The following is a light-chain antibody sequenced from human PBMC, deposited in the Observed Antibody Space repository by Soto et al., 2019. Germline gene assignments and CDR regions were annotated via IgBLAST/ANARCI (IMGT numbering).Light chain of an antibody. V-gene: IGLV2-14*03. Sequence: QSVLTQPASVSGSPGESITISCTGTSSDVGAYNDVSWYQQHPGKAPKLMIYDVSNRPSGVSNRFSGSKSGNTASLTISGLQAEDEADYYCSSYTSTNSLFGGGTKLTVL. J-gene: IGLJ2*01. CDR2: DVS. CDR3: SSYTSTNSL. CDR1: SSDVGAYND.